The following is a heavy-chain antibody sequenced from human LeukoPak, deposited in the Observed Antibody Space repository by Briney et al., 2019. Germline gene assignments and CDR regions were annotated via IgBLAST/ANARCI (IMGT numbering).Heavy chain of an antibody. J-gene: IGHJ4*02. V-gene: IGHV3-33*01. CDR3: ARDPRGYSYGNFDY. CDR2: IWYDGSNK. D-gene: IGHD5-18*01. Sequence: GGSLRLSCAASGFTFSNYGMHWVRQAPGKGLEWVAVIWYDGSNKYYADSVKGRFTISRDNSKDTLYLQMNSLRAEDTAVYYCARDPRGYSYGNFDYWGQGTLVTVSS. CDR1: GFTFSNYG.